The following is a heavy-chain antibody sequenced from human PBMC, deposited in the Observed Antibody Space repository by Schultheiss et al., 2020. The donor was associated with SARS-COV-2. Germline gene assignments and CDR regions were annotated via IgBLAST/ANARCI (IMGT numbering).Heavy chain of an antibody. CDR2: ISSSGTTI. J-gene: IGHJ4*02. D-gene: IGHD4-11*01. V-gene: IGHV3-48*03. CDR1: GFTFSSYE. Sequence: GGSLRLSCAASGFTFSSYEMNWVRQAPGKGLEWISYISSSGTTIYYADSVKGRFTISRDNAKNSLYLQMNSLRAEDTAVYYCASDIFYSNYVNYWGQGTLVTVSS. CDR3: ASDIFYSNYVNY.